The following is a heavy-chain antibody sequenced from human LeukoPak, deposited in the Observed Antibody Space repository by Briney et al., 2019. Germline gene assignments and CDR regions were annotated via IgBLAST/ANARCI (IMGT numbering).Heavy chain of an antibody. CDR3: ARDPYSGGYGAYYYYYMDV. J-gene: IGHJ6*03. V-gene: IGHV3-21*01. CDR1: GFTFSSYN. D-gene: IGHD6-19*01. Sequence: GGSLRLSCPASGFTFSSYNMNWVRRTPGKGLGWVSSITTSSSYMFYADSVRGRFTISRDNAENSLYLQMNSLRDEDTAVYYCARDPYSGGYGAYYYYYMDVWGKGTTVTVSS. CDR2: ITTSSSYM.